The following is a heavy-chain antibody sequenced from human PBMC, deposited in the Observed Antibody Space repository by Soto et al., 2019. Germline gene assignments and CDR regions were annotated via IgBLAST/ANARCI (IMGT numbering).Heavy chain of an antibody. CDR1: GGSINSSPFY. J-gene: IGHJ6*04. V-gene: IGHV4-39*01. D-gene: IGHD2-15*01. CDR3: ARHVGGVKYSTRDV. Sequence: SETLSLTCTVSGGSINSSPFYRGWIRQPPGKGLEWIGTIYYSGSTYYNPSLKRRVIISVDTSKNQFSLRLTSVTAADTATYYWARHVGGVKYSTRDVWGKGTTVTVSS. CDR2: IYYSGST.